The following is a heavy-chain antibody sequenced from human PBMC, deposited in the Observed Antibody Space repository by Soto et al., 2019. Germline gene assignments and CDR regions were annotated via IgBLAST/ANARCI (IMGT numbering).Heavy chain of an antibody. CDR1: VYTFTSYA. D-gene: IGHD3-22*01. Sequence: SLKVSCRASVYTFTSYAMHWVRQAPGQRLEWMGWINAGNGNTKYSQKFQGRVTITRDTSASTAYMELSSLRSEDTAVYYCARDLDHSYDSSGYYDYWGQGTLVTGSS. CDR3: ARDLDHSYDSSGYYDY. V-gene: IGHV1-3*01. CDR2: INAGNGNT. J-gene: IGHJ4*02.